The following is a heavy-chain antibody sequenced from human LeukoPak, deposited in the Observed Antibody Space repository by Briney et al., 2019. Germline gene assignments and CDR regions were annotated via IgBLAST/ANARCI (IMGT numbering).Heavy chain of an antibody. J-gene: IGHJ5*02. V-gene: IGHV1-69*05. CDR3: ARACSTSCPRDNWFDP. CDR2: IIPIFGTA. CDR1: GGTFSSYA. D-gene: IGHD2-2*01. Sequence: ASVKVSCKASGGTFSSYAISWVRQAPGQGLEWMGRIIPIFGTANYAQKSQGRVTITTDESTSTAYMELSSLRSEDTAVYYCARACSTSCPRDNWFDPWGQGTLVTASS.